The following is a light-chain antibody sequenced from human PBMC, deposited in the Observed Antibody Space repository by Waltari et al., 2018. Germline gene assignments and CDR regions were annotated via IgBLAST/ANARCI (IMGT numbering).Light chain of an antibody. CDR3: QQYVSLPAT. V-gene: IGKV3-20*01. J-gene: IGKJ1*01. CDR2: GAS. CDR1: QRVSKY. Sequence: EIVLTQSPGTLSLSPGDTAILSCRASQRVSKYLAWYQQKPGQAPRLLIFGASSRATGIPDRFSGSGSGTDLSLTISRVEPEDFAVYYCQQYVSLPATFGQGTKVEIE.